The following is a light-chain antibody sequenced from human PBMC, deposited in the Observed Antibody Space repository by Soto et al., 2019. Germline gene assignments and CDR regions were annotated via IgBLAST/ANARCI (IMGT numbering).Light chain of an antibody. J-gene: IGKJ2*01. CDR1: QSTHSW. CDR3: HQYSAHPYT. V-gene: IGKV1-5*03. Sequence: DFQMTQSPSTLSASVGDRVTITCRASQSTHSWLAWYQLKPGRAPKLLIYKASTFETGFPSRFSGSGSGTEFTLTISSVQPDDFEAYYCHQYSAHPYTFGRGTKVEIK. CDR2: KAS.